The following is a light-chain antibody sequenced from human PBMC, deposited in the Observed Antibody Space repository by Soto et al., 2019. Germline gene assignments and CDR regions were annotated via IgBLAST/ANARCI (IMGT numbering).Light chain of an antibody. CDR2: RDN. CDR3: AAWDDTVRSYV. Sequence: QAVVTQPPSVSGTPGQRVTISCSGGISNIGTNYVHWFQQLPGTAPKVLSNRDNQRPSGVPDRSSGSKSGTSASLAISGLRSEDEDEYYCAAWDDTVRSYVFGSGTKVTVL. J-gene: IGLJ1*01. CDR1: ISNIGTNY. V-gene: IGLV1-47*01.